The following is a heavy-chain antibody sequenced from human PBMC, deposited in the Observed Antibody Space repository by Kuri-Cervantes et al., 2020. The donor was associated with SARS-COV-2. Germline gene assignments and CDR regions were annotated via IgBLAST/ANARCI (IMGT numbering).Heavy chain of an antibody. CDR1: GFTFSNAW. V-gene: IGHV3-53*01. D-gene: IGHD3-16*01. Sequence: GESLKISCAASGFTFSNAWMSWVRQAPGKGLEWVSVICSGGSTYYADSVKGRFTISRDNSKNTLYLQMHSLRAEDTAVYYCARALGAKGLWGQGTLVTVSS. J-gene: IGHJ4*02. CDR3: ARALGAKGL. CDR2: ICSGGST.